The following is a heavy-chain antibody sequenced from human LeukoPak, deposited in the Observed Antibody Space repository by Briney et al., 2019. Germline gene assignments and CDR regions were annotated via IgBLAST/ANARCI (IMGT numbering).Heavy chain of an antibody. D-gene: IGHD3-22*01. Sequence: PGGSLRLSCAASGFTFSSYAMHWVRQAPGKGLEWVAVISYDGSNKYYADSVKGRFTISRDNAKNSLYLQMNSLRAEDTAVYYCARAYYYDSSGYYRYWGQGTLVTVSS. CDR1: GFTFSSYA. V-gene: IGHV3-30-3*01. J-gene: IGHJ4*02. CDR2: ISYDGSNK. CDR3: ARAYYYDSSGYYRY.